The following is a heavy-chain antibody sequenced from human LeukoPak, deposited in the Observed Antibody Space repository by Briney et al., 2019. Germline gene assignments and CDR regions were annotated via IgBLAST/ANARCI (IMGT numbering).Heavy chain of an antibody. CDR3: AKVASGYSYMVSPLVALGPLYFDY. CDR2: INSDGSST. Sequence: PGGSLRLSCAASGFTFSSYWMHWVRQAPGKGLVWVSRINSDGSSTSYADSVKGRFTISRDNAKNTLYLQMNSLRAEDTAVYYCAKVASGYSYMVSPLVALGPLYFDYWGQGTLVTVSS. D-gene: IGHD5-18*01. CDR1: GFTFSSYW. J-gene: IGHJ4*02. V-gene: IGHV3-74*01.